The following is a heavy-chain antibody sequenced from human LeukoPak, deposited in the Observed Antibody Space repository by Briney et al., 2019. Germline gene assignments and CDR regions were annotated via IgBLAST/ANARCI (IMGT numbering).Heavy chain of an antibody. CDR1: GYTFTGYY. Sequence: GSVKVSCKASGYTFTGYYMHRVRQAPGQGLEWMGWINPNSGGTNYAQKFQGRVTITADESTSTAYMELSSLRSEDTAVYYCARGRVVIVGASEETNWFDPWGQGTLVTVSS. J-gene: IGHJ5*02. CDR3: ARGRVVIVGASEETNWFDP. D-gene: IGHD1-26*01. CDR2: INPNSGGT. V-gene: IGHV1-2*02.